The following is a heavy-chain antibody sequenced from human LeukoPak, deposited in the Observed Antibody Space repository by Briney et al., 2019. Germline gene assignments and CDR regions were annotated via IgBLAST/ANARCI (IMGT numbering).Heavy chain of an antibody. D-gene: IGHD3-3*01. V-gene: IGHV1-69*13. CDR2: IIPIFGTA. Sequence: SVKVSCKASGGTFSSYAISWVRQAPGQGLEWMGGIIPIFGTANYAQKFQGRVTITADESTSTAYMELSSLRSEDTAVYYCARDLDHGYEYYYYYYIDVWGKGTTVTVSS. CDR1: GGTFSSYA. J-gene: IGHJ6*03. CDR3: ARDLDHGYEYYYYYYIDV.